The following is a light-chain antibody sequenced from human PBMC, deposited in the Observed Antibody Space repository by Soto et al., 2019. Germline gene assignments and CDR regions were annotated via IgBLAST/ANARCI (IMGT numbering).Light chain of an antibody. CDR2: AAS. Sequence: EIVMTQSPATLSVSPGERATLSCRASQSVSSNLAWYQQKPGQAPRLLIYAASTRATGIPARFSGSGSGTEFTLTISSLQSEDFAVYYCQQYNNWPFTFSPRTKVDIE. CDR3: QQYNNWPFT. V-gene: IGKV3-15*01. CDR1: QSVSSN. J-gene: IGKJ3*01.